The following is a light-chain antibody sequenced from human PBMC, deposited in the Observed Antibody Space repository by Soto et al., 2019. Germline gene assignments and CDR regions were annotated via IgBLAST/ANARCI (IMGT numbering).Light chain of an antibody. CDR2: GAS. CDR3: QQYGSSPWT. V-gene: IGKV3-20*01. J-gene: IGKJ1*01. CDR1: QSVSSSY. Sequence: DIVLPQSHGTLSLSPGDRARLSGRASQSVSSSYLAWYQQKPGQAPRLLIYGASSRATGIPDRFSGSGSGTDFTLTISRLEPEDFAVYYCQQYGSSPWTFGQGTKVDIK.